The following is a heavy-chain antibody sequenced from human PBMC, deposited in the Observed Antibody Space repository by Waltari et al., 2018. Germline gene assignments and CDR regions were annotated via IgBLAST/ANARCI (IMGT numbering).Heavy chain of an antibody. CDR2: ISYDGSNT. J-gene: IGHJ4*02. Sequence: QVQLVESGGGVVQPGRSLRLSCAASGFTFSSYAMHWVRQAPGKGLGWVAVISYDGSNTYYADSVKGRFTISRDNSKNALYLQMNSLRAEDTAVYYCARDPDLKNDGYYFDYWGQGTLVTVSS. D-gene: IGHD1-1*01. CDR3: ARDPDLKNDGYYFDY. V-gene: IGHV3-30-3*01. CDR1: GFTFSSYA.